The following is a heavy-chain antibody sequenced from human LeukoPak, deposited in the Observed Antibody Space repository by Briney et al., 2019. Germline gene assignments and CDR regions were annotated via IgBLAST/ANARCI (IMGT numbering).Heavy chain of an antibody. CDR2: IYYSGST. CDR1: GGSITNSSYY. D-gene: IGHD3-22*01. Sequence: SETLSLTCTVSGGSITNSSYYWGWIRQPPGKGLEWIGSIYYSGSTYYNPSLKSRVTISVDTSKNQFSLKLSSVTAADTAVYYCARHLRVGYYYDSSGYPDYWGQGTLVTVSS. CDR3: ARHLRVGYYYDSSGYPDY. V-gene: IGHV4-39*01. J-gene: IGHJ4*02.